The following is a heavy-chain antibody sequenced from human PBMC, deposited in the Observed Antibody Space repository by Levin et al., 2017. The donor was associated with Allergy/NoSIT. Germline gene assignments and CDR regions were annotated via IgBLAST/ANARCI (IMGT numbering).Heavy chain of an antibody. CDR1: GGSISSSNYY. V-gene: IGHV4-39*01. Sequence: SETLSLTCTVSGGSISSSNYYWGWIRQPPGTGLEWIGNIYYSGSTYYDPSLKSRVTISVDTSKNQFSLKLSSVTAADTAVYYCARCLRYCSSTSCYLHGMDVWGQGTTVTVSS. CDR3: ARCLRYCSSTSCYLHGMDV. J-gene: IGHJ6*02. CDR2: IYYSGST. D-gene: IGHD2-2*01.